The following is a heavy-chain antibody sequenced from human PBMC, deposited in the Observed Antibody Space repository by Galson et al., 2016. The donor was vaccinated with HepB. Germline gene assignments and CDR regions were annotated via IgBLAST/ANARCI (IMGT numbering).Heavy chain of an antibody. V-gene: IGHV3-30*18. J-gene: IGHJ4*02. CDR3: AKLDCGRNCPRDY. Sequence: SLRLSCAASGFTFSGHDMHWVRQAPGRGLEWVAVISNDGSAKQYVDSVKGRFTVSRDNSNNTLFLQMNSLRVEDTAVYYCAKLDCGRNCPRDYWGQGTQVTVSS. D-gene: IGHD2-21*02. CDR1: GFTFSGHD. CDR2: ISNDGSAK.